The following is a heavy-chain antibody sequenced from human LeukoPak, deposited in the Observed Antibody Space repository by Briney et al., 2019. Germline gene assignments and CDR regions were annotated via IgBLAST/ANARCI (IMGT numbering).Heavy chain of an antibody. CDR3: ARSVLGYCSSTSCHNWFDP. Sequence: GSLRLSCAASGFTFSSYSMNWVRQAPGKGLEWVSSISSSSSYIYYADSVKGRFTISRDNAKNSLYLQMNSLRAEDTAVYYCARSVLGYCSSTSCHNWFDPWGQGTLVTVSS. V-gene: IGHV3-21*01. CDR1: GFTFSSYS. D-gene: IGHD2-2*01. CDR2: ISSSSSYI. J-gene: IGHJ5*02.